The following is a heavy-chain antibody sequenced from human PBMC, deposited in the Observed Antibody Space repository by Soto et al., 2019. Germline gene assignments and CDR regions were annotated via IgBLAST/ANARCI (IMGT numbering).Heavy chain of an antibody. CDR2: LYYSGNT. J-gene: IGHJ4*02. D-gene: IGHD2-15*01. Sequence: SETLSLTCAVSVGSISPFYWSWVRQPPGKGLEWIGYLYYSGNTNYNPSLEGRVTISVEAAKNQVSLRLTSVTAADTAVYYCARVGGVAARTFDFWGEGTVVTVSS. V-gene: IGHV4-59*01. CDR1: VGSISPFY. CDR3: ARVGGVAARTFDF.